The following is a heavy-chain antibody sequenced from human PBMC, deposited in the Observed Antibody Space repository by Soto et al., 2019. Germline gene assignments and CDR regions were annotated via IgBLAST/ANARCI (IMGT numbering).Heavy chain of an antibody. CDR2: IYYSGST. V-gene: IGHV4-59*01. CDR3: ARGYCGGDCYRKKYYFEY. Sequence: SETLSLTCTVSVDSISSYYWSCIRHPPGKGLEWIGYIYYSGSTNYNPSLKSRVTISVDTSKNQFSLKLSSVTAADTAVYYCARGYCGGDCYRKKYYFEYWGQGILVNVSS. J-gene: IGHJ4*02. CDR1: VDSISSYY. D-gene: IGHD2-21*02.